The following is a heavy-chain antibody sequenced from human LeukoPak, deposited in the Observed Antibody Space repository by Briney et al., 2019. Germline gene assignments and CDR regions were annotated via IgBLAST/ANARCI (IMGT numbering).Heavy chain of an antibody. CDR1: GGSITISNYY. Sequence: SETLSLTCTVSGGSITISNYYWGWPRQPPGKGLEWIGSFYYSGSTYYNTSLKSRVTISVDTSKSQFSLKLSSVTAADTAVYYYARKPWVMYYFDSWGQGTLVTVSS. V-gene: IGHV4-39*01. J-gene: IGHJ4*02. CDR2: FYYSGST. D-gene: IGHD1-26*01. CDR3: ARKPWVMYYFDS.